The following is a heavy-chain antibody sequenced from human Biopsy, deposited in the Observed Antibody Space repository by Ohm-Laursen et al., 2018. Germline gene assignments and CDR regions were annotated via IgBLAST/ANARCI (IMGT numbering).Heavy chain of an antibody. CDR1: GFTFSNYG. CDR3: ARYSTINTVTTADY. Sequence: SSLRLSCSASGFTFSNYGKHWVRQAPGKGLEWLGVIWDDGSNKYYGDSVQGRFTISRDNSKNTVYLQMKSLRAEDTAIYYCARYSTINTVTTADYWGQGTLVTVSS. CDR2: IWDDGSNK. J-gene: IGHJ4*02. V-gene: IGHV3-33*01. D-gene: IGHD4-11*01.